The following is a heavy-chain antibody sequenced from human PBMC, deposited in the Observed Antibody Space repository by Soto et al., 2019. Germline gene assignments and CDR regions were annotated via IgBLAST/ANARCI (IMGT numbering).Heavy chain of an antibody. CDR1: GGSISSSSYY. V-gene: IGHV4-39*01. CDR2: IYYSGST. J-gene: IGHJ4*02. Sequence: SETLSLTCTVSGGSISSSSYYWGWIRQPPGKGLEWIGSIYYSGSTYYNTSLKSRVTISVDTSKNQFSLKLSSVTAADTAVYYCARIPAPPGAGTDYWGQGTLVTVSS. CDR3: ARIPAPPGAGTDY. D-gene: IGHD6-19*01.